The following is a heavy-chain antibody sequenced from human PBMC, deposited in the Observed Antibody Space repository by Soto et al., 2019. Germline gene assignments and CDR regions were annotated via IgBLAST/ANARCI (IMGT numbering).Heavy chain of an antibody. V-gene: IGHV4-59*01. CDR3: ARGLHAGFAHYFDP. CDR1: GCSITTYH. D-gene: IGHD1-26*01. J-gene: IGHJ5*02. CDR2: TSYTGTT. Sequence: PSETLSLTCIVSGCSITTYHWSWVRLFPGKGLEWIAYTSYTGTTTYYPSLKSGLTIPLNTSKNQFTLKLTSRTAADRPVYYCARGLHAGFAHYFDPWGQGTLVTVSS.